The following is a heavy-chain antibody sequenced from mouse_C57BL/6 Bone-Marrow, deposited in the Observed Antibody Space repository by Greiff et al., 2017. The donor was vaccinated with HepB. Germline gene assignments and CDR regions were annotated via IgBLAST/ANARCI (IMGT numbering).Heavy chain of an antibody. CDR2: IYPGSGST. CDR1: GYTFTSYW. Sequence: QVHVKQPGAELVKPGASVKMSCKASGYTFTSYWITWVKQRPGQGLEWIGDIYPGSGSTNYNEKFKSKATLTVDTSSSTAYMQLSSLTSEASAVYYCARGIGVIATVVATKYYFDYWGQGTTLTVSS. CDR3: ARGIGVIATVVATKYYFDY. J-gene: IGHJ2*01. V-gene: IGHV1-55*01. D-gene: IGHD1-1*01.